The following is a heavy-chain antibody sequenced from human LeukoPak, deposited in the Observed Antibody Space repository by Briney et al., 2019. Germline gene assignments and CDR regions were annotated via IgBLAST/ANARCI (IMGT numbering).Heavy chain of an antibody. Sequence: GGSLRLSCAASGFTFSSYEMNWVRQAPGKGLEWVSYISSSSSTIYYADSVKGRFTISRDNAKNSLYLQMNSLRAEDTAVYYCASSGYSYGYGTYFDYWGQGTLVTVSS. CDR2: ISSSSSTI. CDR3: ASSGYSYGYGTYFDY. D-gene: IGHD5-18*01. CDR1: GFTFSSYE. V-gene: IGHV3-48*03. J-gene: IGHJ4*02.